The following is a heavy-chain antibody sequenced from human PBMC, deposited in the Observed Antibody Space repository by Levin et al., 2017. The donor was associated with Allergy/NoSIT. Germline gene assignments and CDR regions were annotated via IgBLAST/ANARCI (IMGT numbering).Heavy chain of an antibody. Sequence: ASVKVSCKASGYTFTSYYMHWVRQAPGQGLEWMGIINPSGGSTSYAQKFQGRVTMTRDTSTSTVYMELSSLRSEDTAVYYCAREGNFWSGYYPFDYWGQGTLVTVSS. D-gene: IGHD3-3*01. CDR1: GYTFTSYY. J-gene: IGHJ4*02. CDR3: AREGNFWSGYYPFDY. V-gene: IGHV1-46*01. CDR2: INPSGGST.